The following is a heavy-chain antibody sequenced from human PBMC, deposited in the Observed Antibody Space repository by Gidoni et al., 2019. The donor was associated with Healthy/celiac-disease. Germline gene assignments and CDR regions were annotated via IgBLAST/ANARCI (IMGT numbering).Heavy chain of an antibody. CDR3: AKGSDYYDSSGYYYFHAFDI. CDR2: ISYDGSNK. V-gene: IGHV3-30*18. J-gene: IGHJ3*02. D-gene: IGHD3-22*01. CDR1: GFTFSSYV. Sequence: QVQLVESGGGVVQPGRSLRLSCAASGFTFSSYVMPGVRQAPGKGREWVAVISYDGSNKYYADSVKGRFTISRDNSKNTLYLQMNSLRAEDTAVYYCAKGSDYYDSSGYYYFHAFDIWGQGTMVTVSS.